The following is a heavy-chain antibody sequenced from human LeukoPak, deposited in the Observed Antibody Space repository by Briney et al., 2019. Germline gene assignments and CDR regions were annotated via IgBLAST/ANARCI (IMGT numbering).Heavy chain of an antibody. D-gene: IGHD4-17*01. CDR1: GGSISSGDYY. Sequence: PSETLSLTRTVSGGSISSGDYYWSWIRQPPGKGLEWIGYIYYSGSTYYNPSLKSRVTISVDTSKNQFSLKLSSVTAADTAVYYCARGTTVTTFPWFDPWGQGTLVTVSS. CDR2: IYYSGST. J-gene: IGHJ5*02. CDR3: ARGTTVTTFPWFDP. V-gene: IGHV4-30-4*01.